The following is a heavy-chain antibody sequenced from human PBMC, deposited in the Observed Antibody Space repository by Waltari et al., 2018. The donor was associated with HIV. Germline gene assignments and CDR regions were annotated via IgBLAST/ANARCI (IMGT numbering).Heavy chain of an antibody. Sequence: QVQLVESGGGVVQPGRSLRLSCAASGFTFSSYGMHCCSQAPGKGLEWVAVIWYDGSNKYYADSVKGRFTISRDNSKNTLYLQMNSLRAEDTAVYYCARDQTGTTYGYYYYGMDVWGQGTTVTVSS. D-gene: IGHD1-7*01. CDR2: IWYDGSNK. CDR1: GFTFSSYG. V-gene: IGHV3-33*01. J-gene: IGHJ6*02. CDR3: ARDQTGTTYGYYYYGMDV.